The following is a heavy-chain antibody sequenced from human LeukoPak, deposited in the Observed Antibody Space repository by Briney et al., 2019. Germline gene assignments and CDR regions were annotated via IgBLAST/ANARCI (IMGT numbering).Heavy chain of an antibody. V-gene: IGHV1-3*01. CDR2: INGGNGKT. CDR3: ARGPPRLNWFDP. J-gene: IGHJ5*02. D-gene: IGHD6-25*01. Sequence: ASVKVSCKASGYTFTSYAMPWVRPAPGQRLEWMGWINGGNGKTKYSQKLQGRVTITRDTSASTAYMELRSLRSEDTAVFYCARGPPRLNWFDPWGQGPLVTVSS. CDR1: GYTFTSYA.